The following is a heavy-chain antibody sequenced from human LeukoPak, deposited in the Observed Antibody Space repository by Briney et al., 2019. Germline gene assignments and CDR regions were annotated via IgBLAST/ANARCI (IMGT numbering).Heavy chain of an antibody. Sequence: GGSLRLSCAASGFTFSRYRMHWARQAPGKGLVWVSRIFSDGSNTVCADSVKGRFTISRDNAKNTLYLQMNSLRAEDTAVYYCASETYYYGSGSYYKGQFWGQGTLVTVSS. D-gene: IGHD3-10*01. CDR1: GFTFSRYR. CDR3: ASETYYYGSGSYYKGQF. V-gene: IGHV3-74*01. J-gene: IGHJ4*02. CDR2: IFSDGSNT.